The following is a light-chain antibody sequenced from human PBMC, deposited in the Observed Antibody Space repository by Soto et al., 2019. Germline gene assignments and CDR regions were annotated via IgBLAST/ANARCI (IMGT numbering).Light chain of an antibody. V-gene: IGKV1-5*01. Sequence: DIQMTQSPSTLSASVGDRVTITCRASQRISSWLAWYQQKPGKAPKLLIYDASSLESGVLSRFSGSGSGTEFTLTISSLQPDDFATYYCQQYNSYSSWTFGQGTKVEIK. CDR3: QQYNSYSSWT. CDR1: QRISSW. J-gene: IGKJ1*01. CDR2: DAS.